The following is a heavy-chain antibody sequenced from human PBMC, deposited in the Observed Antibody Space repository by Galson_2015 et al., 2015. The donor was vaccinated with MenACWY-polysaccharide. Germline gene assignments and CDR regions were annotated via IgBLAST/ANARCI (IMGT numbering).Heavy chain of an antibody. CDR1: GFTFSSYT. D-gene: IGHD5/OR15-5a*01. Sequence: SLRLSCAASGFTFSSYTMSWVRQAPGKGLEWVSGVSGSGATKYYADSVKGRFTISRDNSKNTLYLQMDSLTAADTAVYFCANPALSTRPTSDVDYWGHGALVSFSS. J-gene: IGHJ4*01. V-gene: IGHV3-23*01. CDR3: ANPALSTRPTSDVDY. CDR2: VSGSGATK.